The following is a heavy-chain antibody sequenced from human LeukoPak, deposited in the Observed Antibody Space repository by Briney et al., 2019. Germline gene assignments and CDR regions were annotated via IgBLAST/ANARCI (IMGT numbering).Heavy chain of an antibody. J-gene: IGHJ6*02. CDR3: ARDTATSLEYYYYGMDV. D-gene: IGHD2-15*01. CDR2: IYSGGST. V-gene: IGHV3-66*01. CDR1: GFTVSSNY. Sequence: PGGSLRLSCAASGFTVSSNYMSWVRQAPGKGLEWVSVIYSGGSTYYADSVKGRFTISRDNSKNTLYLQMNSLRAEDTAVYYCARDTATSLEYYYYGMDVWGQGTTVTVSS.